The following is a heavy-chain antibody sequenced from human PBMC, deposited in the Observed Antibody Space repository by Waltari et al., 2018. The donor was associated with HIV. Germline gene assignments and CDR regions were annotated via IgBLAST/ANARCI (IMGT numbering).Heavy chain of an antibody. CDR2: IYYDGSHK. D-gene: IGHD2-2*01. V-gene: IGHV3-30*18. J-gene: IGHJ4*02. CDR1: GFTFSQYG. Sequence: QVQLVESGGGVVQLGRSLSLSCATSGFTFSQYGMHWVRQAPGKGLEWVAVIYYDGSHKFYADSVKGRFTISRDNSKNTLYLQMNSLRGQDTAIYYCAKDSGWGDEMKTAAAWGQGTLVTVSS. CDR3: AKDSGWGDEMKTAAA.